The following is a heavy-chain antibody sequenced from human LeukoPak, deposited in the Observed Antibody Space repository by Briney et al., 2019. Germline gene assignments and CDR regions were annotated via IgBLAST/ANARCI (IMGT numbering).Heavy chain of an antibody. Sequence: AGGSLRLSCAASGFTFSTFSMSWMRQAPGKGLEWISYISTGSVVIYYADSVKGRFTTSRDDAWNSVSLQMNSLRADDSAVYYCARDVGYCSGGSCYRWFASWGQGTLVTVSS. J-gene: IGHJ5*01. V-gene: IGHV3-48*01. D-gene: IGHD2-15*01. CDR1: GFTFSTFS. CDR2: ISTGSVVI. CDR3: ARDVGYCSGGSCYRWFAS.